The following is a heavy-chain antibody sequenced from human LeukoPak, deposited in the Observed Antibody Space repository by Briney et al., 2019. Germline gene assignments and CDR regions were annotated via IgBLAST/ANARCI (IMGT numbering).Heavy chain of an antibody. D-gene: IGHD5-12*01. CDR3: ARDSGYNAFDI. Sequence: GGSLRLSCAASGFTFSSYSMNWVRQAPGKGLEWVSYISSSSSTIYYADSVKGRFTISRDNAKNSLYLQMNSLRAEDTAVYYCARDSGYNAFDIWGQGTMVTVSS. CDR2: ISSSSSTI. CDR1: GFTFSSYS. V-gene: IGHV3-48*04. J-gene: IGHJ3*02.